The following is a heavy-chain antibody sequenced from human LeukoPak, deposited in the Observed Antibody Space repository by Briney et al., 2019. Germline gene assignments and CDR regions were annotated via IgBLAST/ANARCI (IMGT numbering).Heavy chain of an antibody. CDR3: ARGDRAGWAEKNTAMALFDY. V-gene: IGHV4-34*01. J-gene: IGHJ4*02. CDR1: ARSPSGYY. Sequence: PSETLSLTSPVYARSPSGYYCSWIRHPPEKGRGWNGEINHSGSTNYNPSLKSRVTISVATSKNQFSLKLSSVTAADTAVYYCARGDRAGWAEKNTAMALFDYWGQGTLVTVSS. D-gene: IGHD5-18*01. CDR2: INHSGST.